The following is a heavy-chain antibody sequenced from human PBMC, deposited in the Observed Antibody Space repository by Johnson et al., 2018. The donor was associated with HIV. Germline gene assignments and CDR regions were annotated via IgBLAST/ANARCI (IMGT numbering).Heavy chain of an antibody. Sequence: QVQLVESGGGVVQPGRSLRLSCAASGFTFSSYAMHWVRQAPGKGLEWVAVISYDGSNKYYADSMKGRFTISRDNAKNSLYLHMNSLRAEDTAVYYCARDRVGDTAFDMWGQGTMVTVSS. CDR1: GFTFSSYA. J-gene: IGHJ3*02. CDR2: ISYDGSNK. D-gene: IGHD1-26*01. CDR3: ARDRVGDTAFDM. V-gene: IGHV3-30*04.